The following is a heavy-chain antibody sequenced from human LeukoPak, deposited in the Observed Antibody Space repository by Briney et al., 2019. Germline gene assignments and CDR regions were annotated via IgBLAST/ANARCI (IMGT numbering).Heavy chain of an antibody. CDR1: GGTFSSYA. V-gene: IGHV1-69*05. Sequence: GSSVKVSCKASGGTFSSYAISWVRQAPGQGLEWMGRIIPIFGTANYAQKFQGRVTITTDESTSTAYMELSSLRSEDTAVYYCARDRPITTFGVVVFDYWGQGTLVTVSS. J-gene: IGHJ4*02. CDR3: ARDRPITTFGVVVFDY. D-gene: IGHD3-3*01. CDR2: IIPIFGTA.